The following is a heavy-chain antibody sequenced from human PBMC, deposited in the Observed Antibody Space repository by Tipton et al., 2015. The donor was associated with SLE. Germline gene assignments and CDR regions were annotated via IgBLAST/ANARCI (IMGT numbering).Heavy chain of an antibody. J-gene: IGHJ4*02. CDR1: GYTFTTYG. V-gene: IGHV1-18*01. CDR3: ARTYNYAGFDY. Sequence: QSGAEVKKPGASVRVSCKASGYTFTTYGISWVRQAPGQGLEWMGWISTYNGNTNYAQKLQGRVTMTAETSTSTVYMELRSLRSDDTAVYFCARTYNYAGFDYWGQGTLVTVSS. CDR2: ISTYNGNT. D-gene: IGHD1-1*01.